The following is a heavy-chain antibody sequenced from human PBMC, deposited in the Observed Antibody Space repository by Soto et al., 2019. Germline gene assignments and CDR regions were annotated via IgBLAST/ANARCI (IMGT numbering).Heavy chain of an antibody. CDR1: GFSLSTTGVG. J-gene: IGHJ6*02. Sequence: QITLKESGPTLVKPTQTLTLTCTFSGFSLSTTGVGVGWIRQPPGKALEWLALIYWDDDKRYNPSLKSRLTITKDTSKNQVVLTMTHMDPVDTATYYCVQSRCGGDCLQSYSSHSYYGLDVWGPGTTVTVSS. CDR3: VQSRCGGDCLQSYSSHSYYGLDV. D-gene: IGHD2-21*01. CDR2: IYWDDDK. V-gene: IGHV2-5*02.